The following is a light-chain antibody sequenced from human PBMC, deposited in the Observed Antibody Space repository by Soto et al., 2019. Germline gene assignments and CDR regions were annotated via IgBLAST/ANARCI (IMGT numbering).Light chain of an antibody. CDR3: QQFGNSPPST. J-gene: IGKJ2*01. Sequence: EIEMTQSPGTLSLSPEERATLSCRASQSVSSSYLAWYQQKPGQAPRLLIYGASSRATGIPDRFSGSGSGTDFTLTISRLEPEDFAVYYCQQFGNSPPSTFGQGTKLEIK. CDR2: GAS. CDR1: QSVSSSY. V-gene: IGKV3-20*01.